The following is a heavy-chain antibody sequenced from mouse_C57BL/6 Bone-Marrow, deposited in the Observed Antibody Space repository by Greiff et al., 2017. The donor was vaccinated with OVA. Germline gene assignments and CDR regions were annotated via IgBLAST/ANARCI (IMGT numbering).Heavy chain of an antibody. CDR2: IDPENGDT. V-gene: IGHV14-4*01. CDR3: TTGYYYGYYYGEG. Sequence: EVQLQQSGAELVRPGASVKLSCTASGFNIKDDYMHWVKQRPEQGLEWIGWIDPENGDTEYASKFQGKATITADTSSNTAYPQLSSLTSADPAVPDGTTGYYYGYYYGEGGGEGATLTV. CDR1: GFNIKDDY. D-gene: IGHD1-1*01. J-gene: IGHJ2*01.